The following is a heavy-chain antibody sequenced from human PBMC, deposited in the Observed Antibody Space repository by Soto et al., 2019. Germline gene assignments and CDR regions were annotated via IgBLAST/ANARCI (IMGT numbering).Heavy chain of an antibody. CDR3: AATGGNYFGLDV. V-gene: IGHV1-18*01. CDR1: DNTFTHYG. J-gene: IGHJ6*02. Sequence: ASVKVSCKSFDNTFTHYGINWVRRAPGQGLEWMGWISGYNGNTKYAQKFQDRVTMTADTSTRTAFMEVRSLTSDDTGVYFCAATGGNYFGLDVWGQGTTVTVS. D-gene: IGHD2-8*02. CDR2: ISGYNGNT.